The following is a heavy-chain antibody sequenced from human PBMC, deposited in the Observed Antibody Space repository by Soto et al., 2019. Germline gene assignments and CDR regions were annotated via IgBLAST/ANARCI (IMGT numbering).Heavy chain of an antibody. J-gene: IGHJ6*02. CDR2: INSDGSST. CDR3: ARVGYSSGRYYTPPDDCYYYGMDV. Sequence: EVQLVESGGGLVQPGGSLRLSCAASGFTFSSYWMHWVRQAPGKGLVWVSRINSDGSSTSYADSVKGRFTISRDNAKNTLYLQMNSLRAEDTAVYYCARVGYSSGRYYTPPDDCYYYGMDVWGQGTTVTVSS. CDR1: GFTFSSYW. D-gene: IGHD6-19*01. V-gene: IGHV3-74*01.